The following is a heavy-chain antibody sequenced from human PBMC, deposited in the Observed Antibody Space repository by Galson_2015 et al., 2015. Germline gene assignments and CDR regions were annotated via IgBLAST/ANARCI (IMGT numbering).Heavy chain of an antibody. D-gene: IGHD6-6*01. CDR2: ISSSSSTI. V-gene: IGHV3-48*02. CDR1: GFTFSSYR. Sequence: SLRLSCAASGFTFSSYRMNWVRQAPGKGLEWVSYISSSSSTIYYADSVKGRFTISRDNAKNSLYLQMNSLRDEDTAVYYCARGHEYSSSRRWYYYGMDVWGQGTTVTVSS. CDR3: ARGHEYSSSRRWYYYGMDV. J-gene: IGHJ6*02.